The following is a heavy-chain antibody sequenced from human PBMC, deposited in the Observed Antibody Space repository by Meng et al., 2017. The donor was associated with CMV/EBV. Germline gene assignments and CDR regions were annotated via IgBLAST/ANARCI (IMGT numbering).Heavy chain of an antibody. J-gene: IGHJ5*02. V-gene: IGHV3-23*03. D-gene: IGHD2-2*01. CDR2: IYSGGSST. CDR1: GFTFSSYA. Sequence: GESLKISCAASGFTFSSYAMSWVRQAPGKGLEWVSVIYSGGSSTYYADSVKGRFTISRDNSKNTLYLQMNSLRAEDTAVYYCTRAAFCSRSSCSGGNWFDPWGQGTLVTVSS. CDR3: TRAAFCSRSSCSGGNWFDP.